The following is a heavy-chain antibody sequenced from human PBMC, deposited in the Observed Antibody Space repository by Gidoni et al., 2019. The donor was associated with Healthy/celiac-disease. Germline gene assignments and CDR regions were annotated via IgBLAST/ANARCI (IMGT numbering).Heavy chain of an antibody. J-gene: IGHJ3*02. V-gene: IGHV6-1*01. D-gene: IGHD6-19*01. CDR3: ARDAILIAVAGLGAFDI. CDR2: TYYRSKWYN. CDR1: GDSVSSNSDA. Sequence: QVQLQQSGPGLVKPSQNLSLTSAISGDSVSSNSDAWNWIRQSPSRGLEWLGRTYYRSKWYNDYAVSVKSRITINPDTSKNQFSLQLNSVTPEDTAVYYCARDAILIAVAGLGAFDIWGQGTMVTVSS.